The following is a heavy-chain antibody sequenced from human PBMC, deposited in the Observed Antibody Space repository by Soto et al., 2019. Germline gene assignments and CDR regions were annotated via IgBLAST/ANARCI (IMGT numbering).Heavy chain of an antibody. Sequence: SETLSLTCAVYDGSFSGYYWSWIRQPPGKGLEWIGEINHSGSTNYNPSLKSRVTISVDTSKNQFSLKLSSVTAADTAVYYCARGRRDGYKIYYYYGMDVWGQGTTVTVSS. CDR3: ARGRRDGYKIYYYYGMDV. J-gene: IGHJ6*02. D-gene: IGHD5-12*01. CDR1: DGSFSGYY. CDR2: INHSGST. V-gene: IGHV4-34*01.